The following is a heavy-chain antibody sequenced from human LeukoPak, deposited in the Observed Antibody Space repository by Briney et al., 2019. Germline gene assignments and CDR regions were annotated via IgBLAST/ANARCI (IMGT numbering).Heavy chain of an antibody. CDR3: ARVGEMVPAYYYYMDV. V-gene: IGHV3-7*01. CDR2: IKQDGSEK. Sequence: GGSPRLSCAASGFTFSSYWMSWVRKAPGKGLEWVANIKQDGSEKYYVDSVKSRFTISRDNAKNSLYLQMDSLRAEDTAVYYCARVGEMVPAYYYYMDVWGKGTTVTVSS. CDR1: GFTFSSYW. J-gene: IGHJ6*03. D-gene: IGHD3-16*01.